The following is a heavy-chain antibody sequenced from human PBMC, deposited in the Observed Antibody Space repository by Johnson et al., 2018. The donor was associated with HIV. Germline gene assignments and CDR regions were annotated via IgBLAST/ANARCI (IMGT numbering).Heavy chain of an antibody. J-gene: IGHJ3*01. CDR2: ISYDGSNK. CDR3: AKVDCGGDTCAGFDPFNL. V-gene: IGHV3-30*04. D-gene: IGHD2-21*01. CDR1: GFTFSDYA. Sequence: QVQLVESGGGVVQPGRSLRLSCAASGFTFSDYAMHWVRQAPGKGLEWVAVISYDGSNKYYADSVNGRFTISRDNSKNTLYLQMNTLRPEDTAVYDCAKVDCGGDTCAGFDPFNLWGQGTLVTVSS.